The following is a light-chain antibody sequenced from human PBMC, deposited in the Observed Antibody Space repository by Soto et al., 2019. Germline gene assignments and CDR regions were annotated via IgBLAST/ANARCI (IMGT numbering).Light chain of an antibody. CDR3: SAYAGRNNLV. CDR1: SSDVGGYNY. V-gene: IGLV2-8*01. CDR2: EVS. Sequence: QSALTQPPSASGSPGQSVTISCTGTSSDVGGYNYVSWYQQHPGKAPKLMIYEVSKRPSGVPDRFSGSKSGNTASLTVSGLQAEDDADYYCSAYAGRNNLVFGGGTKVTVL. J-gene: IGLJ2*01.